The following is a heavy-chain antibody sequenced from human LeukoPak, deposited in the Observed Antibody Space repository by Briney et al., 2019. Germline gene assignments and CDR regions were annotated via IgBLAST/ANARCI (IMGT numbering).Heavy chain of an antibody. CDR1: GGSISSHY. CDR2: IYYSGST. J-gene: IGHJ4*02. D-gene: IGHD3-10*01. V-gene: IGHV4-59*11. CDR3: ARVFGSGSYPFDY. Sequence: SETLSLTCTVSGGSISSHYWSWIRQPPGKGLEWIGYIYYSGSTNYNPSLKSRVTISVDTSKNQFSLKLSSVTAADTAVYYCARVFGSGSYPFDYWGQGTLVTVSS.